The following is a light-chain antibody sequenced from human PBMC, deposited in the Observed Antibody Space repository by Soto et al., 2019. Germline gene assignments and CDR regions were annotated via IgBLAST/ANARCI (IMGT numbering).Light chain of an antibody. V-gene: IGLV1-44*01. CDR2: SNH. CDR1: SSNIGGNS. Sequence: QSVLTQPPSASGAPGQGISISCSGSSSNIGGNSVSWYRQVPGTAPKLLIFSNHQRPSGVPGRFSGSKSGTSASLAISGLQSEDEADDYCSTWDDSLRGLVFGGGTKLTVL. CDR3: STWDDSLRGLV. J-gene: IGLJ2*01.